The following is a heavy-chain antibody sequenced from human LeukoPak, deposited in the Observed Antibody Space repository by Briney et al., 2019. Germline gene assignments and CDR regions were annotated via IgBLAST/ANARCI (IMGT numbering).Heavy chain of an antibody. Sequence: PGGSLRLSCADSGFTFSSYAMKWVRQAPGKGLEWVSAVSRTSAYIYYSDSVKGRFTISRDNAKNSVYLQIDSLRAEDTAVYYCARDERRYCSDSSCYPGDYWGQGTLVTVSS. V-gene: IGHV3-21*01. CDR1: GFTFSSYA. CDR2: VSRTSAYI. D-gene: IGHD2-2*01. CDR3: ARDERRYCSDSSCYPGDY. J-gene: IGHJ4*02.